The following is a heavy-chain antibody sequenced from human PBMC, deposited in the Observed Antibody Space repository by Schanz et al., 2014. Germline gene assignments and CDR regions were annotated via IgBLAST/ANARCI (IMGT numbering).Heavy chain of an antibody. CDR1: GGSINSYY. J-gene: IGHJ5*02. D-gene: IGHD3-10*01. V-gene: IGHV4-59*01. CDR2: IYYSGST. Sequence: QVQLQESGPGLVKPSETLSLTCTVSGGSINSYYWTWIRQPPGKGLEWIWYIYYSGSTNYNPSLRSRVTILVDTSKNQFSLKLYSVTAADTAVYYCARKAPDDDAAGSKNWFDPWGQGTLVTVSS. CDR3: ARKAPDDDAAGSKNWFDP.